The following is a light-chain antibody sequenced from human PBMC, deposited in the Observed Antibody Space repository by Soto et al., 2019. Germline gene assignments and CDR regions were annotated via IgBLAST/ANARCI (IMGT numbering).Light chain of an antibody. CDR2: KAS. CDR1: QSISSW. V-gene: IGKV1-5*03. Sequence: DIQMTQSPSTLSASVGDRVTSTCRASQSISSWLAWYQQKPGKAPKLLSYKASSLESGVPSRFSGSGSVTEFTLTISSLQPDEFATYYCQQNNSYYTFGQGTKLEIK. CDR3: QQNNSYYT. J-gene: IGKJ2*01.